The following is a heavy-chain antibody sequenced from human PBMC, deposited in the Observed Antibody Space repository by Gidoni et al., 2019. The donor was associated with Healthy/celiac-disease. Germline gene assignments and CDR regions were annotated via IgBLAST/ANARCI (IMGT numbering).Heavy chain of an antibody. J-gene: IGHJ4*02. V-gene: IGHV4-34*01. CDR3: ARGRRHYDRVVDY. D-gene: IGHD3-22*01. Sequence: QVQLQQWGAGLLKPSETLSLTCAVYGGSFSGYYWSWIRQPPGKGLEWIGEINHSGSTNYNPSLKSRVTISVDTSKNQFSLKLSSVTAADTAVYYCARGRRHYDRVVDYWGQGTLVTVSS. CDR2: INHSGST. CDR1: GGSFSGYY.